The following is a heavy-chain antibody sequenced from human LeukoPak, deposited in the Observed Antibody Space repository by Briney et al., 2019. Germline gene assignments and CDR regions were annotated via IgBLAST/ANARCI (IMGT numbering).Heavy chain of an antibody. CDR2: IYSGGGNTK. V-gene: IGHV3-33*03. D-gene: IGHD2-2*01. CDR3: VVILVPGGVWHFDL. CDR1: GFTFSSYG. Sequence: GGSLRLSCAASGFTFSSYGMHWVRQAPGKGLEWVAIIYSGGGNTKYYAESLKDRFTISRDDSKDTVYLQMNSLRVEDTAVYYCVVILVPGGVWHFDLWGRGTLVTVSS. J-gene: IGHJ2*01.